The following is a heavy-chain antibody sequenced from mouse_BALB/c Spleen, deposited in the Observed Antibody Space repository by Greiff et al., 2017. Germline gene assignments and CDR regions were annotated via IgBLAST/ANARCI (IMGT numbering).Heavy chain of an antibody. CDR1: GFTFSSYA. CDR3: ARGVRYYAMDY. J-gene: IGHJ4*01. V-gene: IGHV5-6-5*01. Sequence: EVHLVESGGGLVKPGGSLKLSCAASGFTFSSYAMSWVRQTPEKRLEWVASISSGGSTYYPDSVKGRFTISRDNARNILYLQMSSLRSEDTAMYYCARGVRYYAMDYWGQGTSVTVSS. CDR2: ISSGGST.